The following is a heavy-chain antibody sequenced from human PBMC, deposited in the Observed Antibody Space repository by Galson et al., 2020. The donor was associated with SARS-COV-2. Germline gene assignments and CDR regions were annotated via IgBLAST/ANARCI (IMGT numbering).Heavy chain of an antibody. Sequence: QAGGSLRPSCAASGFTVSSNYMSWVRQAPGKGLEWVSVIYSGGSTYYADSVKVRFTISRDNSKNTLYLQMNSLRAEDTAVYYCARDLQEAYGMDVWGQGTTVTVSS. V-gene: IGHV3-53*01. D-gene: IGHD4-4*01. J-gene: IGHJ6*02. CDR3: ARDLQEAYGMDV. CDR1: GFTVSSNY. CDR2: IYSGGST.